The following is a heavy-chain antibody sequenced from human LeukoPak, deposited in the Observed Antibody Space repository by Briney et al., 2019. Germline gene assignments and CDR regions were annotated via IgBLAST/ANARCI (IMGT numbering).Heavy chain of an antibody. Sequence: ASVKVSCKASGYTFTSYDINWARQATGQGLEWMGWMNPNSGNTGYAQKFQGRVTMTRNASISTAYMELSSLRSEDTAVYYCARWEGYCSSTSCYDYWGQGTLVTVSS. J-gene: IGHJ4*02. CDR2: MNPNSGNT. V-gene: IGHV1-8*01. D-gene: IGHD2-2*01. CDR1: GYTFTSYD. CDR3: ARWEGYCSSTSCYDY.